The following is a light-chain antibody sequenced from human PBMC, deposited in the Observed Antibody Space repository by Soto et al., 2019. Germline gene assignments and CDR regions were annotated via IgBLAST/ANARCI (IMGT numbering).Light chain of an antibody. V-gene: IGLV2-23*01. CDR3: CSYAGTSTPSYV. Sequence: QSALTQPASVSGSPGQSIIISCTGTSSDVGSYNLVSWYQHHPGKAPKLMIYEGSKRPSGVSIRFSGSKSGDTASLTISGLQAEDEADYYCCSYAGTSTPSYVFGTGTKVTVL. CDR2: EGS. CDR1: SSDVGSYNL. J-gene: IGLJ1*01.